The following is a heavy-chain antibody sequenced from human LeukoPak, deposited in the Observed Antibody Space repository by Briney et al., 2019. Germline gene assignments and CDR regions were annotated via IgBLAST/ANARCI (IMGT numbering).Heavy chain of an antibody. J-gene: IGHJ4*02. CDR3: ARDGGCSSTSCFDY. D-gene: IGHD2-2*01. CDR1: GSSFSTYW. V-gene: IGHV3-7*01. CDR2: IKQDGSEK. Sequence: GGSLRLSCAASGSSFSTYWMSWVRQAPGKGLEWVANIKQDGSEKYYVDSVKGRFTISRDNAKNSLYLQMNSLRAEDTAVYYCARDGGCSSTSCFDYWGQGTLVTVSS.